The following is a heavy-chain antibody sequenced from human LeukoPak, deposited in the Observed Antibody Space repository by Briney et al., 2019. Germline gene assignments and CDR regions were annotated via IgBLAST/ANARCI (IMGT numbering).Heavy chain of an antibody. CDR3: ATNSVGAYDAFDI. D-gene: IGHD1-26*01. CDR1: GFTFSSYG. Sequence: GGSLRLSCAASGFTFSSYGMHWVRQAPGKGLEWVAFIRYDGSNKYYADSVKGRFTISRDNSKNTLYLQMNSLRAEDTAVYYCATNSVGAYDAFDIWGQGTMVTVSS. J-gene: IGHJ3*02. V-gene: IGHV3-30*02. CDR2: IRYDGSNK.